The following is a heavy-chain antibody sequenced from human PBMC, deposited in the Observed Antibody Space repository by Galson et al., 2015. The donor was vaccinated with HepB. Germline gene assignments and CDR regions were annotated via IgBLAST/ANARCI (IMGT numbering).Heavy chain of an antibody. D-gene: IGHD3-22*01. Sequence: SVKVSCKASEGTFSSYAISWVRQAPGQGLEWMGGIIPIFGTANYAQKFQGRVTITADESTSTAYMELSSLRSEDTAVYYCAREVDYYDSSSHRYFDYWGQGTLVTVSS. CDR2: IIPIFGTA. CDR3: AREVDYYDSSSHRYFDY. J-gene: IGHJ4*02. V-gene: IGHV1-69*13. CDR1: EGTFSSYA.